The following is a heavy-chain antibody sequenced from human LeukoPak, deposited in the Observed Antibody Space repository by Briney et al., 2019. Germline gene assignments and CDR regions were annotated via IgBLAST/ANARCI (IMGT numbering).Heavy chain of an antibody. CDR2: MNPNSGNT. CDR3: ARGGTAVAGTGVDY. D-gene: IGHD6-19*01. V-gene: IGHV1-8*02. J-gene: IGHJ4*02. Sequence: ASVKVSCKASGYTFTSYYMHWVRQAPGQGLEWMGWMNPNSGNTGYAQKFQGRVTMTRNTSISTAYMELSSLRSEDTAVYYCARGGTAVAGTGVDYWGRGTLVTVSS. CDR1: GYTFTSYY.